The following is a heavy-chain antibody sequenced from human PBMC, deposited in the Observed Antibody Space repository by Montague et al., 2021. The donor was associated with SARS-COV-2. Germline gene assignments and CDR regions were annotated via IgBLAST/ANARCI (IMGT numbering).Heavy chain of an antibody. D-gene: IGHD4-23*01. CDR2: IGTAGDT. CDR1: GFTFSSYD. CDR3: ARAGLGGAYYYYYGMDV. J-gene: IGHJ6*02. Sequence: SLRLSCAASGFTFSSYDMHWVRQATGKGLEWVSAIGTAGDTYYPGSVKGRFTISRENAKNSLYLQMNSLRAGGTAVYYCARAGLGGAYYYYYGMDVWGQGTTVTVSS. V-gene: IGHV3-13*01.